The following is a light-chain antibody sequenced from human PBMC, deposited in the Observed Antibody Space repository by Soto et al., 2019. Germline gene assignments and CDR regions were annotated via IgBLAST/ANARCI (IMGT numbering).Light chain of an antibody. CDR1: SSNIGTYY. Sequence: QSVLTQPPSVSGTPGQRVTISCSGSSSNIGTYYVYWYQQLPGTAPKLLIYRNNQRPSGVPDRFSGSKSGTSASLAISGLRSEDEADYYCAAWDDSLSGHVVFGGGTKVTVL. V-gene: IGLV1-47*01. J-gene: IGLJ2*01. CDR2: RNN. CDR3: AAWDDSLSGHVV.